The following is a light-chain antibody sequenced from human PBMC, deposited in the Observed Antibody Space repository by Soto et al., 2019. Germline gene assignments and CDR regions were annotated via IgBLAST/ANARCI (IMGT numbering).Light chain of an antibody. CDR2: GAS. Sequence: EVVLTQSAATLSLSPGERATLSCRANQIVSANYLAWYQQKPGQDPRLLIYGASSRATGIPDRFSGSGSGTDFILTISRLEPEDFAVFYRHQYGSSPFTFGPGTNVDIK. CDR1: QIVSANY. CDR3: HQYGSSPFT. J-gene: IGKJ3*01. V-gene: IGKV3-20*01.